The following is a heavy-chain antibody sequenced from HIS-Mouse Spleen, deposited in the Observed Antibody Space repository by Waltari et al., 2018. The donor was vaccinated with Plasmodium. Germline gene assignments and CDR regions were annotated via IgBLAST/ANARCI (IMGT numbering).Heavy chain of an antibody. CDR3: ARHPDYYYYYGMDV. V-gene: IGHV4-39*01. J-gene: IGHJ6*02. Sequence: LQLQESGPGLVTPSETLSLPCTVPGGSISSSSYYLVWIRQPPGKGLEWIGSIYYSGSTYYNPSLKSRVTISVDTSKNQFSLKLSSVTAADTAVYYCARHPDYYYYYGMDVWGQGTTVTVSS. CDR2: IYYSGST. CDR1: GGSISSSSYY.